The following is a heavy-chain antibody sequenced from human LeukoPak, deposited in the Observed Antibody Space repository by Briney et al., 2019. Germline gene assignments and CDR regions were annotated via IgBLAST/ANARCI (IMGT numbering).Heavy chain of an antibody. Sequence: GGSLRLSCAASGFTFSSYAMHWVRQAPGKGLEWVAVISYDGSNKYYADSVKGRFTISRDNSKNTLYLQMNSLRAEDTAVYYCAKGLTLRFLEWLYDYWGQGTLVTVSS. V-gene: IGHV3-30-3*01. CDR2: ISYDGSNK. J-gene: IGHJ4*02. CDR3: AKGLTLRFLEWLYDY. D-gene: IGHD3-3*01. CDR1: GFTFSSYA.